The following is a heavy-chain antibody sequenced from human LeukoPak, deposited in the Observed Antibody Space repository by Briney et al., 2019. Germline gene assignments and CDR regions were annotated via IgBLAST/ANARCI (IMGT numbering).Heavy chain of an antibody. CDR1: GYTFTSYG. D-gene: IGHD3-22*01. Sequence: ASVKVSCKASGYTFTSYGISWVRHAPGQGLEWMGWISAYNGNTNYAQKLQGRVTMTTDTYTSTAYMELRSLRSDDTAVYYCARYSPHYDSSGYYFRYWGQGTLVTVSS. CDR2: ISAYNGNT. V-gene: IGHV1-18*01. CDR3: ARYSPHYDSSGYYFRY. J-gene: IGHJ4*02.